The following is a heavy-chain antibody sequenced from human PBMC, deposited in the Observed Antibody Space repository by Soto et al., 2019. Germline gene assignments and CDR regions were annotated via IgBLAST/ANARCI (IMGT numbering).Heavy chain of an antibody. D-gene: IGHD3-3*01. CDR1: GGSISSSSYY. CDR3: ARRLFPSAGDY. V-gene: IGHV4-39*01. J-gene: IGHJ4*02. Sequence: QLQLQESGPGLVKPSETLSLTCTVSGGSISSSSYYWGWIRQPPGKGLEWIGSISYSGSTYYNPSLKRRVTISVDTSKNQFSLRLSSVTAADTAVYYCARRLFPSAGDYWGQGTLVIVSS. CDR2: ISYSGST.